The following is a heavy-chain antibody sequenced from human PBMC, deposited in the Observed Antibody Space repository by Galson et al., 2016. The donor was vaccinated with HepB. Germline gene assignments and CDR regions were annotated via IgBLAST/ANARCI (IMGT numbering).Heavy chain of an antibody. D-gene: IGHD1-1*01. CDR3: ARSGTLILNNFLDS. Sequence: SVKVSCKASGYTFTSYYMHWVRQAPGHGPEWIGGIIPMLGTVKSVQTFQGRVTITADEATTTVYMEVSSLRSDDTAVYYCARSGTLILNNFLDSWGQGTLVTVSS. CDR1: GYTFTSYY. V-gene: IGHV1-69*13. J-gene: IGHJ4*02. CDR2: IIPMLGTV.